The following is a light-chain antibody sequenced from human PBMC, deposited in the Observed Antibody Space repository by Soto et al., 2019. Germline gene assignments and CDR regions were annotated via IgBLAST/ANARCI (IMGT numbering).Light chain of an antibody. Sequence: IVLTQSPGTLYLSPGERATLSWRASQTVSSRQLAWYQQKPGQAPKLLMYGASSRAAGVPDRFSVSGSGTDFTLTISRLETEDFAVYYGQQYNNWPLTFCQGTRLEIK. CDR3: QQYNNWPLT. J-gene: IGKJ5*01. CDR2: GAS. V-gene: IGKV3-20*01. CDR1: QTVSSRQ.